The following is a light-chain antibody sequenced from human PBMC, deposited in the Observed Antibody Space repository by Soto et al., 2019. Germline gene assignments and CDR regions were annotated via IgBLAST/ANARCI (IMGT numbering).Light chain of an antibody. CDR2: DAS. V-gene: IGKV3D-20*02. CDR1: QNINNNY. J-gene: IGKJ5*01. Sequence: VLTQSPGTLSLSPGGRATLSCRASQNINNNYLAWYQHKPGQAPRLLIYDASLRATGVPDRFSGSGSGTDFTLTISSLEPEDFAVYYCQQRKNWQVTFGQGTRLEIK. CDR3: QQRKNWQVT.